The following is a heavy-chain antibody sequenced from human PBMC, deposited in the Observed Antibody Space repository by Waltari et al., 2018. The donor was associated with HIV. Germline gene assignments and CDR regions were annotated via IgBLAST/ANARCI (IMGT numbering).Heavy chain of an antibody. CDR1: GGSVSSSSYF. D-gene: IGHD1-26*01. V-gene: IGHV4-39*01. CDR2: IYYTGSA. J-gene: IGHJ2*01. CDR3: ARHALRVGAAYWNFDL. Sequence: QLQLQESGPGLVKPSETLSLTCTVSGGSVSSSSYFWGWIRQPPGKGLEWVGRIYYTGSAYYNPSLKSRVTRSVDTSKNQFSLKVTSVTAADTAVYYCARHALRVGAAYWNFDLWGRGTLVTVSS.